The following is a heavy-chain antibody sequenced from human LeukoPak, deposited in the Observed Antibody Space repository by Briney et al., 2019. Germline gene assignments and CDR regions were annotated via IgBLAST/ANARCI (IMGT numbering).Heavy chain of an antibody. CDR3: ARRTIFGTMDY. Sequence: SSETLSLTCTVSGGSISSYYWSWIRQPPGKGLEWIGYIYYSGSTNYNPSLKSRVTISVDTSKNQFSLKLSSVTAADTAVYYCARRTIFGTMDYWGQGTLVTVSS. D-gene: IGHD3-3*01. CDR2: IYYSGST. J-gene: IGHJ4*02. V-gene: IGHV4-59*01. CDR1: GGSISSYY.